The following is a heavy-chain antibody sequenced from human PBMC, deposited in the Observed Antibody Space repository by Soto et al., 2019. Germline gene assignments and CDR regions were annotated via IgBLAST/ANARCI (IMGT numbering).Heavy chain of an antibody. Sequence: SETLSLTCAVSGGSISSGGYSWSWIRQPPGKGLEWTGYIYHSGSTYYNPSLKSRVTISVDRSKNQFSLKLSSVTAADTAVYYCASRSTSFGVVVPAGAAYYGMDVWGQGTTVTV. CDR3: ASRSTSFGVVVPAGAAYYGMDV. CDR1: GGSISSGGYS. V-gene: IGHV4-30-2*01. J-gene: IGHJ6*01. CDR2: IYHSGST. D-gene: IGHD2-2*01.